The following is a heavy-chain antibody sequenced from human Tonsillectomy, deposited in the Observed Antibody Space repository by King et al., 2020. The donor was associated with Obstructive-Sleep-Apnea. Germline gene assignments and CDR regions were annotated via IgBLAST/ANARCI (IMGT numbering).Heavy chain of an antibody. CDR1: GGSISRSNYS. Sequence: LQLQESGPGLLKPSETLSLTCTFSGGSISRSNYSWVWIRQPPGKGLEVIGMLYYSWCTHYNPSPNSIVTISIDTPKNQFSLNLRSVTAADTAVYYCARYRRQYSGFDAFDIWGQGTMVTVSS. V-gene: IGHV4-39*07. CDR2: LYYSWCT. J-gene: IGHJ3*02. CDR3: ARYRRQYSGFDAFDI. D-gene: IGHD5-12*01.